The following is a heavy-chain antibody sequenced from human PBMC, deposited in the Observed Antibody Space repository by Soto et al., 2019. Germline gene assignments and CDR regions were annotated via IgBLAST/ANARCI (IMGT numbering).Heavy chain of an antibody. Sequence: GGSLRLSCAASGFTFSSYWMHWVRQAPGKGLVWVSRINSDGSSTSYADSVKGRFTISRDNAKNTLYLQMNSLRAEDTAVYYCARDRRITMVRGVPDYYYYYGMDVWGQGTTVTVSS. D-gene: IGHD3-10*01. CDR2: INSDGSST. V-gene: IGHV3-74*01. CDR1: GFTFSSYW. CDR3: ARDRRITMVRGVPDYYYYYGMDV. J-gene: IGHJ6*02.